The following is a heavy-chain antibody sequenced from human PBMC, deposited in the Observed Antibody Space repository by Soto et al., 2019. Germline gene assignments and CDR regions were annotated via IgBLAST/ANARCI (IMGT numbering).Heavy chain of an antibody. CDR1: GFTFSDYW. D-gene: IGHD6-19*01. J-gene: IGHJ4*02. CDR2: ISGSANNA. CDR3: SKTGGSRCHLSD. Sequence: GGSLRLSCAASGFTFSDYWMHWVRQAPGKGLEWISAISGSANNAYYADSVKGRFAVSRDNSKKTLYLHMKSLRAEDTAVYFCSKTGGSRCHLSDWGQGILVTVSS. V-gene: IGHV3-23*01.